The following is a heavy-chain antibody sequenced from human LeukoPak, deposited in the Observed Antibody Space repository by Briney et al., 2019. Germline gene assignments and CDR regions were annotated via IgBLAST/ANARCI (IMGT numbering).Heavy chain of an antibody. CDR3: ARVVVATVIVVASPLALVDY. CDR2: ISAYHGNT. D-gene: IGHD3-22*01. CDR1: GYTFTSYG. Sequence: ASVKVSCKASGYTFTSYGISWVRHAPGQGLKWMGWISAYHGNTNYAQKLQGRVTMTTDTSTSTAYMELRSLRSDDTAVYYCARVVVATVIVVASPLALVDYWGQGTLVTVSS. V-gene: IGHV1-18*01. J-gene: IGHJ4*02.